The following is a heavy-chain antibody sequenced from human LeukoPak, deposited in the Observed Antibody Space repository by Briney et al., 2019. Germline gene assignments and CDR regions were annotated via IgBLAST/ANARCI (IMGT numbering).Heavy chain of an antibody. CDR2: IKSKTDGGTT. V-gene: IGHV3-15*01. CDR1: GFTFSNAW. CDR3: AKVGSGWPTTSYDY. D-gene: IGHD6-19*01. Sequence: GGSLRLSCAASGFTFSNAWMSWVRQAPGKGLEWVGRIKSKTDGGTTDYAAPVKGRFTISRDDSKNTLYLQMNSLRAEDTAVYYCAKVGSGWPTTSYDYWGQGTLVTVSS. J-gene: IGHJ4*02.